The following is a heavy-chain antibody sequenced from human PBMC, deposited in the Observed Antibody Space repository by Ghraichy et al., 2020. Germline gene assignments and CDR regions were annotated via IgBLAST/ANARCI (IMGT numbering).Heavy chain of an antibody. D-gene: IGHD3-22*01. CDR1: GFTFSSYA. V-gene: IGHV3-23*01. J-gene: IGHJ4*02. CDR3: AKDLADSSGYYYGLAGFDY. CDR2: ISGSGGST. Sequence: GESLRLSCAASGFTFSSYAMSWVRQAPGKGLEWVSAISGSGGSTYYADSVKGRFTISRDNSKNTLYLQMNSLRAEDTAVYYCAKDLADSSGYYYGLAGFDYWGQGTLVTVSS.